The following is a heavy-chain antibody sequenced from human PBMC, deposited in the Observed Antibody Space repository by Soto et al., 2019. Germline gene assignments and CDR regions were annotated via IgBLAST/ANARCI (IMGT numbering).Heavy chain of an antibody. CDR1: GFTLTSYS. V-gene: IGHV3-21*01. D-gene: IGHD1-1*01. Sequence: EVQLVESGGGLVKPGGSLRVSCAASGFTLTSYSMYWVRQAPGKGLEWVSSIISSTSYINYADSVKGRFIISRDNAKNSLYLQVNSLRVEDTDVYYCARETTNCFDLWGQGSLVTVSS. J-gene: IGHJ5*02. CDR3: ARETTNCFDL. CDR2: IISSTSYI.